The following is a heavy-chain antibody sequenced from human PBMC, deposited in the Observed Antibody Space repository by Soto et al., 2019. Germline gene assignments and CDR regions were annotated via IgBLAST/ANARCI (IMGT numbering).Heavy chain of an antibody. CDR2: INYSGRT. D-gene: IGHD3-10*01. CDR3: ARDYNRRPVGWFDP. J-gene: IGHJ5*02. Sequence: SETLSLTCTVSGGSISSGGYYWSWIRQHPGKGLEWIGHINYSGRTYYNPSLKSRVSISVDTSKNQFSLKLSSVTAADTAIYYCARDYNRRPVGWFDPWGQGTLVTVSS. V-gene: IGHV4-31*03. CDR1: GGSISSGGYY.